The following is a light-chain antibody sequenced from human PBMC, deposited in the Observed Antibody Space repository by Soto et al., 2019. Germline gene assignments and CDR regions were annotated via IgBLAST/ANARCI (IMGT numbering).Light chain of an antibody. V-gene: IGLV2-8*01. CDR3: SSYAGSNEV. CDR1: SSDIGGYNF. J-gene: IGLJ1*01. CDR2: EVN. Sequence: QSALTQPPSASGSPRQSVTISCTGTSSDIGGYNFVSWYQQHPGKAPKLLIYEVNKRPSGDPDRFSGTKSGHRASLTVSGLQADDEADYYCSSYAGSNEVYGTGTQVTVL.